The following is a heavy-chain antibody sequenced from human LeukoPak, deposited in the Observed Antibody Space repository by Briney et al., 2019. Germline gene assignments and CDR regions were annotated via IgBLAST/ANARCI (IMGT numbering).Heavy chain of an antibody. CDR2: IYYSGST. D-gene: IGHD5-18*01. CDR1: GGSISSYY. V-gene: IGHV4-59*08. J-gene: IGHJ5*02. Sequence: PSETLSLTCTVSGGSISSYYWGWIRQPPGKGLEWIGYIYYSGSTNYNPSLKSRVTISVDTSKNQFSLKLSSVTAADTAVYYCASRRYSYGSNWFDPWGQGTLVTVSS. CDR3: ASRRYSYGSNWFDP.